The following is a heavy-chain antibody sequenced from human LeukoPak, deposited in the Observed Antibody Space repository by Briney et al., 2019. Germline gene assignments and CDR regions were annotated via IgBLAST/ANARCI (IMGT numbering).Heavy chain of an antibody. CDR3: ARDLYYGGSRGFDY. Sequence: GGSLRLCCATSGFTFDDYVMSRVPQAPGKGLERVPGINWNGSSTGYADSVKGRFTISSDNAKNSLYLQMNSLRAEDTALYYCARDLYYGGSRGFDYWGQGTLVTVSS. CDR1: GFTFDDYV. CDR2: INWNGSST. J-gene: IGHJ4*02. D-gene: IGHD4-23*01. V-gene: IGHV3-20*04.